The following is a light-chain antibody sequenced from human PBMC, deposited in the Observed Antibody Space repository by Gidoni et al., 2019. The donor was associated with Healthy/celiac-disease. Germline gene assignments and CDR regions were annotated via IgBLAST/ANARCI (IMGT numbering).Light chain of an antibody. Sequence: EIVLTQSPATLSLSPGERATRSCRASQSVSSYLAWYQQQPGQAPRLLIYDASNRATGIPARFSGSGSGTDFTLPISSLEPEDFAVYYCQQRSNWPPWTFGQGTKVEIK. CDR2: DAS. CDR3: QQRSNWPPWT. V-gene: IGKV3-11*01. J-gene: IGKJ1*01. CDR1: QSVSSY.